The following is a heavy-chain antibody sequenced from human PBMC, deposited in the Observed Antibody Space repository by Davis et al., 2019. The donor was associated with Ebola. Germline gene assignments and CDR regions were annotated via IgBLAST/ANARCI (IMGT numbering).Heavy chain of an antibody. CDR3: ARGYQLIRGSYNGMDV. J-gene: IGHJ6*02. CDR1: GGSISSGGYY. CDR2: IYYSGST. D-gene: IGHD2-2*01. V-gene: IGHV4-31*03. Sequence: SETLSLTCTVSGGSISSGGYYWSWIRQHPGKGLEWIGYIYYSGSTYYNPSLKSRVTISVDTSKNQFSLKLSSVTAADTAVYYCARGYQLIRGSYNGMDVWGQGTTVTVSS.